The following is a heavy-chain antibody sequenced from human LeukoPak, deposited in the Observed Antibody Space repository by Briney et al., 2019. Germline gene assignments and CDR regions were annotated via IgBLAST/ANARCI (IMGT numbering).Heavy chain of an antibody. Sequence: GGSLRLSCAASGFTFSSYWMSWVRQAPGKGLEWVANIKQDGSEKYYVDSVKGRFTISRDNAKNSLYLQMNSLRAEDTVVYYCARAQGVWGYYFDYWGQGTLVTVSS. CDR1: GFTFSSYW. V-gene: IGHV3-7*01. CDR2: IKQDGSEK. CDR3: ARAQGVWGYYFDY. D-gene: IGHD2-21*01. J-gene: IGHJ4*02.